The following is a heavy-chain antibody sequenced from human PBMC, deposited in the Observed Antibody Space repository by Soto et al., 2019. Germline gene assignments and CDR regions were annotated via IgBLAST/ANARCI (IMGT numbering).Heavy chain of an antibody. J-gene: IGHJ5*02. D-gene: IGHD6-19*01. V-gene: IGHV1-18*01. CDR3: ARGLAVAGTGGWFDP. CDR1: GYTFTSYG. CDR2: ISAYNGNT. Sequence: QVQLVQSGAEVKKPGASVKVSCKASGYTFTSYGISWVRQAPGQGLEWMGWISAYNGNTNYAQKLQGRVTMTTDTATSTGYMELRSLRSDDTAVYYCARGLAVAGTGGWFDPWGQGTLVTVSS.